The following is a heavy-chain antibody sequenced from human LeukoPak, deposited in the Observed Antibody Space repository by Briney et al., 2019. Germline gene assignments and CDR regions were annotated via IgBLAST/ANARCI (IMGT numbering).Heavy chain of an antibody. CDR2: IIPIFGTA. J-gene: IGHJ4*02. Sequence: GASVKISCKASGGTFSSYAISWVRQAPGQGLEWMGGIIPIFGTANSAQKIQGRVTITADASTSTAYMEMSSVRSEDTALYYCARHGPSGYYRNYFDYWGQGTLVTVSS. V-gene: IGHV1-69*13. CDR1: GGTFSSYA. CDR3: ARHGPSGYYRNYFDY. D-gene: IGHD3-22*01.